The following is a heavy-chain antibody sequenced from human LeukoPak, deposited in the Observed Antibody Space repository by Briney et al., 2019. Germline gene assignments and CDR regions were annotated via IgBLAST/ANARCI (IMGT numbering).Heavy chain of an antibody. CDR2: IYSGGST. J-gene: IGHJ4*02. CDR1: GFTFANYV. V-gene: IGHV3-53*01. Sequence: PGGSLRLSCAASGFTFANYVTHWVRQAPGKGLEWVSVIYSGGSTYYADSVKVRFTISRDNSKNTLYLQMNSLRAEDTAVYYCARSLPWFPGTFDYWGQGTLVTVSS. CDR3: ARSLPWFPGTFDY. D-gene: IGHD3-10*01.